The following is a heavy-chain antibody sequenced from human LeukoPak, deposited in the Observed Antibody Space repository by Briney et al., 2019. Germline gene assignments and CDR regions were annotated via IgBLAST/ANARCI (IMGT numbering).Heavy chain of an antibody. CDR1: GGTLSSYA. Sequence: SVKVSCKASGGTLSSYAISWVRQAPGQGLEWMGRIIPIFGTANYAQKFQGRVTITTDESTSTAYMELSSLRSEDTAVYYCARAIDYDILTGYYSLTAWGQGTLVTVSS. J-gene: IGHJ5*02. CDR2: IIPIFGTA. V-gene: IGHV1-69*05. CDR3: ARAIDYDILTGYYSLTA. D-gene: IGHD3-9*01.